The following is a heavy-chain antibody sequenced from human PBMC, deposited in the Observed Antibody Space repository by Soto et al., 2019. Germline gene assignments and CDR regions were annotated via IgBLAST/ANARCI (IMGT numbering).Heavy chain of an antibody. D-gene: IGHD4-17*01. V-gene: IGHV1-69*13. CDR3: AILASYGYFDY. Sequence: SLNGSCKASGYTFSSYAISCVRQAPGQGLEWMGGIIPIFGTANYAQKFQGRVTITADESTSTAYMELSSLRSEDTAVYYCAILASYGYFDYWGQGTLVTVSS. CDR1: GYTFSSYA. CDR2: IIPIFGTA. J-gene: IGHJ4*02.